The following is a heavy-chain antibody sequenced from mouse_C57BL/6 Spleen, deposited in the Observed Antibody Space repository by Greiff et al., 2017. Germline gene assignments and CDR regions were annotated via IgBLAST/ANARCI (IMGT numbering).Heavy chain of an antibody. CDR2: INPYNGGT. CDR1: GYTFTDYY. CDR3: ARGRYYAMDY. J-gene: IGHJ4*01. Sequence: EVQLQQSGPVLVKPGASVKMSCKASGYTFTDYYMNWVKQSHGKSLEWIGVINPYNGGTSYNQKFKGKATLTVDKSSSTAYMELNSLTSEDSAVYYCARGRYYAMDYWGQGTSVTVSS. V-gene: IGHV1-19*01.